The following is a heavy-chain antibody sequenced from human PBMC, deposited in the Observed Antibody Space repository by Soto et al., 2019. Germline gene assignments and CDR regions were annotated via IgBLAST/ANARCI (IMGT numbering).Heavy chain of an antibody. D-gene: IGHD6-19*01. Sequence: GGSLRLSCAASGFTFSSYAMSWVRQAPGKGLKWVSAISGSGGSTYYADSVKGRFTISRDNSKNTLYLQMNSLRAEDTAVYYCAKSSAHPNYPLQWLVYWLNWGQGTLVTVSS. CDR1: GFTFSSYA. V-gene: IGHV3-23*01. J-gene: IGHJ4*02. CDR2: ISGSGGST. CDR3: AKSSAHPNYPLQWLVYWLN.